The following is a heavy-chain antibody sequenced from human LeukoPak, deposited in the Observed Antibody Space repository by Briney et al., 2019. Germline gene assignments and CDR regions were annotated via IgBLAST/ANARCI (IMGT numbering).Heavy chain of an antibody. J-gene: IGHJ4*02. CDR2: IRSDGSNK. CDR3: ARDREDY. V-gene: IGHV3-30*02. Sequence: GGSLRLSCAASGFTFSSYGIYWIRQVPGKGLEWVAFIRSDGSNKDYADSVKGRFTISRDNSKNTLYLQMNSLRAEDTAVYYCARDREDYWGQGTLVTVSS. CDR1: GFTFSSYG.